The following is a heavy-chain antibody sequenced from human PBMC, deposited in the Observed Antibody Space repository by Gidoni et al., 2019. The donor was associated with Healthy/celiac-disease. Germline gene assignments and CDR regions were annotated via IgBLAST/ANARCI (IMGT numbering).Heavy chain of an antibody. CDR2: VIPIFGTA. CDR3: ARARSLDSSGWGTDY. Sequence: QVQQVQSGGEVKKQGSSVEVPVRASEGTFPGYASSWVRQAPGQGLEWMGGVIPIFGTATYAQKFQGRVTIPADKSTSTAYMELSSLRSEDTAVYYCARARSLDSSGWGTDYWGQGTLVTVSS. CDR1: EGTFPGYA. V-gene: IGHV1-69*06. D-gene: IGHD6-19*01. J-gene: IGHJ4*02.